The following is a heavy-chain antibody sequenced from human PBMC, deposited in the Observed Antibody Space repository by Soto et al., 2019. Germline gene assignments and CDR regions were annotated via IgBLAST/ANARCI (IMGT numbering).Heavy chain of an antibody. V-gene: IGHV5-10-1*01. J-gene: IGHJ6*02. CDR3: ARHGAARAAAGYGKDV. CDR2: IDPSDSYT. D-gene: IGHD6-13*01. CDR1: GYSFTSYW. Sequence: PGESLKICCNGSGYSFTSYWISWVRQMPGKGLEWMGRIDPSDSYTNYSPSFQGHVTISADKSISTAYLQWSSLKASDTAMYYCARHGAARAAAGYGKDVWGQGTTVTVSS.